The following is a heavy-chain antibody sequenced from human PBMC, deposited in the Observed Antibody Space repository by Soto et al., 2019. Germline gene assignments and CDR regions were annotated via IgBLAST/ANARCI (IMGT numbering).Heavy chain of an antibody. CDR3: ARGGSGSYWVGWFDP. V-gene: IGHV1-18*01. CDR1: GYTFTTYA. D-gene: IGHD3-10*01. CDR2: INVYNTNT. J-gene: IGHJ5*02. Sequence: QVQLVQSGAKVKKPGASVKVSCKASGYTFTTYAITWVRQAPGQGLEWMGWINVYNTNTNYAQKLQGRVTMTTDTSTSTAYMELRSLRSDDTAVYYCARGGSGSYWVGWFDPWGQGTLVTVSS.